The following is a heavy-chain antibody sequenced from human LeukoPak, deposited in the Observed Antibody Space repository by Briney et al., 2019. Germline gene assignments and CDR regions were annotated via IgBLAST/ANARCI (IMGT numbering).Heavy chain of an antibody. J-gene: IGHJ4*02. CDR1: GGSISSSSYY. Sequence: KPSETLSLTCTVSGGSISSSSYYWGWIRQPPGKGLEWIGSIYYSGSTYYNPSLKSRVTISVDTSKNQFSLKLSSVTAADTAVYYCARDGRFVELLWFGELGPADYFDYWGQGTLVTVSS. D-gene: IGHD3-10*01. CDR3: ARDGRFVELLWFGELGPADYFDY. CDR2: IYYSGST. V-gene: IGHV4-39*07.